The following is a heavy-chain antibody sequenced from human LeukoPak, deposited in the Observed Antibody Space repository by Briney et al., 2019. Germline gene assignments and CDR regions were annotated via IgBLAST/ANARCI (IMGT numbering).Heavy chain of an antibody. V-gene: IGHV3-30*02. Sequence: GGSLRLSCTASGFTFSSTGMHWVRQAPGKGLEWVSYTRYDGNNKYYGDSVKGRLIVSRDNSKNTLYLQMNSLRVEDTAVYYCARTYNPDYWGQGTLVTVSS. CDR3: ARTYNPDY. D-gene: IGHD1-14*01. CDR2: TRYDGNNK. CDR1: GFTFSSTG. J-gene: IGHJ4*02.